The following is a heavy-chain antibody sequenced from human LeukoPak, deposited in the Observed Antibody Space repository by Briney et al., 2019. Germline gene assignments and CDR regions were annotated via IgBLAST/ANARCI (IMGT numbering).Heavy chain of an antibody. CDR1: GYTFFTSD. Sequence: ASVKVSCKASGYTFFTSDVSWVRQAPGQGLEWMGWISAYNGKTNYAQKFQGRVTVTTDTFTNTAYMELRSLRSDDTAVYYCARDKKQAYYMDVWGKGTTVTVSS. CDR2: ISAYNGKT. CDR3: ARDKKQAYYMDV. D-gene: IGHD6-13*01. V-gene: IGHV1-18*01. J-gene: IGHJ6*03.